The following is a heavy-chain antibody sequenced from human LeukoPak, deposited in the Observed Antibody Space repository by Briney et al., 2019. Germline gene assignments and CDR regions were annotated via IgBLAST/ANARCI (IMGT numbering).Heavy chain of an antibody. CDR1: GGTFSSYA. Sequence: SVKVSCKASGGTFSSYAISWVRQAPGQGLEWMGGIIPIFGTANYAQKFQGRVTITADESTSTAYMELSSLRSEDTAVYYCARGGLGVYCSSTSCSPPEYWGQGTLVTVTS. CDR2: IIPIFGTA. J-gene: IGHJ4*02. D-gene: IGHD2-2*01. V-gene: IGHV1-69*13. CDR3: ARGGLGVYCSSTSCSPPEY.